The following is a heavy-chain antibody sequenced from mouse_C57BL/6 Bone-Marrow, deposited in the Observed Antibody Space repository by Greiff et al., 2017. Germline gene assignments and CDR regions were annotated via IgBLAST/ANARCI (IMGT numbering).Heavy chain of an antibody. J-gene: IGHJ3*01. CDR3: ARQGYGYDEEFAY. CDR1: GFTFSDYY. CDR2: ISNGGGST. V-gene: IGHV5-12*01. D-gene: IGHD2-2*01. Sequence: EVQGVESGGGLVQPGGSLKLSCAASGFTFSDYYMYWVRQTPEKRLEWVAYISNGGGSTYYPDTVKGRFTISRDNAKNTLYLQMSRLKSEDTAMYYCARQGYGYDEEFAYWGQGTLVTVSA.